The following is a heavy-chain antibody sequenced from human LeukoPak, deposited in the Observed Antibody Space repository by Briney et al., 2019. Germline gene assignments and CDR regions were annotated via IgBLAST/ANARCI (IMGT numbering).Heavy chain of an antibody. CDR2: ISSGGETI. V-gene: IGHV3-48*01. D-gene: IGHD6-19*01. CDR1: GVTISGDS. Sequence: GGSLRLSCIASGVTISGDSMNWVRQAPGMGLEWLSYISSGGETIYYADSVKGRVTIFRDNAKNSLYLQMNSLRVEDTAIYYRARDGRAVAFDIWGQGTMVTVSS. CDR3: ARDGRAVAFDI. J-gene: IGHJ3*02.